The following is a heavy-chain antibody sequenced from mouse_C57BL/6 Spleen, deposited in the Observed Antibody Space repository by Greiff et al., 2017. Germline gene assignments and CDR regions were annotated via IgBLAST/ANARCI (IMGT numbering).Heavy chain of an antibody. J-gene: IGHJ1*03. Sequence: QVQLQQPGAELVKPGASVKMSCKASGYTFTSYWITWVKQRPGQGLEWIGDIYPGSGSTNYNEKFTSKATLTVETSSSTAYRQLSSLTAEDSAVYNCARRHEYFDVWGTGATVAVSS. CDR2: IYPGSGST. CDR3: ARRHEYFDV. V-gene: IGHV1-55*01. CDR1: GYTFTSYW.